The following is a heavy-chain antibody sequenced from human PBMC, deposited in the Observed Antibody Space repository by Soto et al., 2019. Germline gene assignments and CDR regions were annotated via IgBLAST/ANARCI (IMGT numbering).Heavy chain of an antibody. V-gene: IGHV3-11*01. CDR1: GITFSDCY. Sequence: QVHMVESGGGLVKPGGSLRLSCAASGITFSDCYMKWIRQAPGKGLEWVSYMSSSGNNINYAGSVWGRFTVSRDNAKNLLYLQMKSLRAEDMAIYYCARVRFGQWGYAMDVWGQGTTVTVSS. J-gene: IGHJ6*02. D-gene: IGHD3-10*01. CDR3: ARVRFGQWGYAMDV. CDR2: MSSSGNNI.